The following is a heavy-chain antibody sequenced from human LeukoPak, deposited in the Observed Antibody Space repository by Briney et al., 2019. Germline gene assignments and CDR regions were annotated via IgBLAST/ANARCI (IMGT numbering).Heavy chain of an antibody. CDR3: AKFEAEQLVHDY. Sequence: PGGSLGLSCAASGFTFSSYAMSWVRQAPGKGLEWVSAISGSGGSTYYADSVKGRFTISRDNSKNTLYLQMNSLRAEDTAVYYCAKFEAEQLVHDYWGRGTLVTVSS. CDR2: ISGSGGST. J-gene: IGHJ4*02. V-gene: IGHV3-23*01. D-gene: IGHD6-6*01. CDR1: GFTFSSYA.